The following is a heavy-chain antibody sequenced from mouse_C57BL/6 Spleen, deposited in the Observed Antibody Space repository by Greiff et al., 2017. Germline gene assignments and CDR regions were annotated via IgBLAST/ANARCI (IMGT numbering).Heavy chain of an antibody. CDR1: GFTFSSYA. CDR2: ISDGGSYT. V-gene: IGHV5-4*01. Sequence: EVKLMESGGGLVKPGGSLKLSCAASGFTFSSYAMSWVRQTPEKRLEWVATISDGGSYTYYPDNVKGRFTISRDNAKNNLYLQMSHLKSEDSAMCYCPKDDGFDYGGQGTTLTVSS. CDR3: PKDDGFDY. J-gene: IGHJ2*01.